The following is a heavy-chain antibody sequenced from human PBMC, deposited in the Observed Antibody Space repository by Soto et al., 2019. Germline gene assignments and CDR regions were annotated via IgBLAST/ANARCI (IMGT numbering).Heavy chain of an antibody. D-gene: IGHD5-18*01. V-gene: IGHV1-3*01. Sequence: QVQLVQSGAEVKKPGASVKVSCKASGYTFTSYAMHWVRQAPGQRLEWMGWINAGNGNTKYSQRFQGRVTITRDTSASTAYMELSSLRSEDTAVYYCARSPGYSYGDYWGQGTLVTVSS. CDR2: INAGNGNT. CDR3: ARSPGYSYGDY. J-gene: IGHJ4*02. CDR1: GYTFTSYA.